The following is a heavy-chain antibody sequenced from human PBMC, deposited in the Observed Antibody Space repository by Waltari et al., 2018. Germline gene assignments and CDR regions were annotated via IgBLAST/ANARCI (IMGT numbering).Heavy chain of an antibody. J-gene: IGHJ4*02. Sequence: QVQLQESGPGLVKPSQTLSLTCTVSGGSISSGDYYWSWIRQPPGKGLEWIGYIYYSGSTYYNPSLKSRVTISVDTSKNQFSLKLSSVTAADTAVYYCARERIAVAGTAPQDYWGQGTLVTVSS. CDR2: IYYSGST. D-gene: IGHD6-19*01. CDR3: ARERIAVAGTAPQDY. V-gene: IGHV4-30-4*08. CDR1: GGSISSGDYY.